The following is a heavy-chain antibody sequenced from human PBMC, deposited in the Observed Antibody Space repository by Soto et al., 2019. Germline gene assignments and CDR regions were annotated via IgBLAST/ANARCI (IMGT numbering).Heavy chain of an antibody. J-gene: IGHJ6*02. CDR2: ISGGGGST. CDR3: AKVSLGATTITDYYYYGLDV. D-gene: IGHD1-26*01. Sequence: GGSLRLSCAASGFTFSSYAMSWVRQAPGKGLEWVSAISGGGGSTYYADSVKGRVTISRDNSKNTLYLQMNSLRAEDTAVYYCAKVSLGATTITDYYYYGLDVWGQGTTVTVSS. V-gene: IGHV3-23*01. CDR1: GFTFSSYA.